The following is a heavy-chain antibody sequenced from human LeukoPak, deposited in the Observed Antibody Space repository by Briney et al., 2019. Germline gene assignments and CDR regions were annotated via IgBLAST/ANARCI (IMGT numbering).Heavy chain of an antibody. D-gene: IGHD2-2*03. CDR2: INPNSGGT. CDR3: ARDGSLRGVGYFDY. CDR1: GYTFTDQY. Sequence: GASVKVSCKASGYTFTDQYMQWVRQAPGQGLEWMGWINPNSGGTNYAQKFQGRVTMTRDTSISTAYMELSRLRSDDTAVYYCARDGSLRGVGYFDYWGQGTLVTVSS. V-gene: IGHV1-2*02. J-gene: IGHJ4*02.